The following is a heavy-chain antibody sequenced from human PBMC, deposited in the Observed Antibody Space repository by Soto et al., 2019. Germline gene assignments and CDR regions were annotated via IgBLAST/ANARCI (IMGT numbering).Heavy chain of an antibody. Sequence: GGCLRLSCAASGFTFSSYWMSWVRQAPGRGLEWVANIKPDGSQKWYLDSVKGRFTISRDNAKKSLYLQMNSLRVEDTAVYYCARGDYYDSSGPFSDAFDIWGQGTMVTV. J-gene: IGHJ3*02. CDR1: GFTFSSYW. CDR2: IKPDGSQK. D-gene: IGHD3-22*01. V-gene: IGHV3-7*04. CDR3: ARGDYYDSSGPFSDAFDI.